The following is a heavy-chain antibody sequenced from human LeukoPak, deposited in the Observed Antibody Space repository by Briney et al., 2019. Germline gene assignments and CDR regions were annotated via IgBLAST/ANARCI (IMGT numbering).Heavy chain of an antibody. CDR2: IKQDGSET. Sequence: GGSLRLSCAASGFTFSTYWMNWVRQAPGKGLEWVANIKQDGSETYYVDSVKGRFTISRDNAKNSLYLQMNGLRAEDTAIYYCARAQWTAFDYYYYMDVWGKGTTVTVSS. CDR3: ARAQWTAFDYYYYMDV. J-gene: IGHJ6*03. CDR1: GFTFSTYW. D-gene: IGHD3/OR15-3a*01. V-gene: IGHV3-7*01.